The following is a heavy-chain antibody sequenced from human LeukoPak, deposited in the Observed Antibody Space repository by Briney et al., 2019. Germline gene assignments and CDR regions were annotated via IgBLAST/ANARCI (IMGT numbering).Heavy chain of an antibody. Sequence: SVKVSCKASGGTFSSYAISWVRQAPGQGLEWMGRIIPIFGTANYAQKFQGRVTITTDESTSTAYMELCSLRSEDTAVYYCAMGQGVVTAIHWLDYWGQGTLDTVSS. CDR1: GGTFSSYA. J-gene: IGHJ4*02. CDR3: AMGQGVVTAIHWLDY. D-gene: IGHD2-21*02. V-gene: IGHV1-69*05. CDR2: IIPIFGTA.